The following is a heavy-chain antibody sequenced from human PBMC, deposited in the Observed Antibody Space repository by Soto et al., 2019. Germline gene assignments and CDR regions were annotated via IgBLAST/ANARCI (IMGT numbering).Heavy chain of an antibody. Sequence: QVQLQESGPGLVKPSETLSLTCTVSGGSISSYYWSWIRQPPGKGLEWIGYIYHRGTTNYSPSLKSRVTISADMSKNQFSRKLSSVTAADTAVYYCARATRRGGGFDYWGQGTLVTVSS. CDR3: ARATRRGGGFDY. D-gene: IGHD2-15*01. V-gene: IGHV4-59*01. CDR1: GGSISSYY. J-gene: IGHJ4*02. CDR2: IYHRGTT.